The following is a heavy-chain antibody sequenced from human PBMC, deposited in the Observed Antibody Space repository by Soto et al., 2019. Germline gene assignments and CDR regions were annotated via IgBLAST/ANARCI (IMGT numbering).Heavy chain of an antibody. D-gene: IGHD3-16*01. J-gene: IGHJ4*02. CDR1: GFTFDNCA. V-gene: IGHV3-9*01. CDR3: ARDTSHGVTIGGLDS. Sequence: GGSLRLSCSASGFTFDNCAMHWVRQAPGKGLEWVSGISWDSTTVGYADFVQGRFTISRDNAKNSLYLELTDLRDDDTAVYYCARDTSHGVTIGGLDSWGQGTLVTVSS. CDR2: ISWDSTTV.